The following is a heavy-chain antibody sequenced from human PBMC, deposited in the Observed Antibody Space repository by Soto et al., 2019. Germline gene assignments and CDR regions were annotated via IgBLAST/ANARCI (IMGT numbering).Heavy chain of an antibody. CDR2: IRSKANSYAT. D-gene: IGHD2-21*02. V-gene: IGHV3-73*01. CDR3: LVVVTATPYFDY. CDR1: GFTFSGSA. Sequence: PGGSLRLSCAASGFTFSGSAMHWVRQASGKGLEWVGRIRSKANSYATAYAASVKGRFTISRDDSKNTAYLQMNSLKTEDTAVYYCLVVVTATPYFDYWGQGTLVTVSS. J-gene: IGHJ4*02.